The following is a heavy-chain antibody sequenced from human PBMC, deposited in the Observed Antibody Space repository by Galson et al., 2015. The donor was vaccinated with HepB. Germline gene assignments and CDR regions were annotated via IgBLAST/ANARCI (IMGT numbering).Heavy chain of an antibody. D-gene: IGHD4-17*01. V-gene: IGHV3-7*03. CDR2: IKGDGSDK. CDR3: SRGHYAGPRG. J-gene: IGHJ4*01. CDR1: GISLSTYW. Sequence: SLRLSCAASGISLSTYWMNWVRQAPGKGLEWVANIKGDGSDKYYVDSVRGRFTISRDNARNSVYLQMNVLRVDDTAVYYCSRGHYAGPRGWGHGTLVIVSS.